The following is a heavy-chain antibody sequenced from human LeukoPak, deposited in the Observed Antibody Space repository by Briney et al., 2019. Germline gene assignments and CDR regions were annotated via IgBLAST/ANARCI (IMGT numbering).Heavy chain of an antibody. Sequence: PSETLSLTCAVYGGSFSGYYWSWIRQPPGKGLEWIGEINHSGSTNYNPSLKSRVTISVDTSQNQCSLKLSSVTAADTAVYYCARASAPSYYYYMDVWGKGTTVTVSS. CDR3: ARASAPSYYYYMDV. D-gene: IGHD3-10*01. J-gene: IGHJ6*03. V-gene: IGHV4-34*01. CDR2: INHSGST. CDR1: GGSFSGYY.